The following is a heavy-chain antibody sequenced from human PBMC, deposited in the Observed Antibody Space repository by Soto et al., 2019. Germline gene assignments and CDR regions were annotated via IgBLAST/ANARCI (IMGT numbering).Heavy chain of an antibody. CDR2: IYPGDSDT. CDR3: ARHGTGYSYGDAWFDP. CDR1: GYSFTSYW. Sequence: PGESLKISCKGSGYSFTSYWIGWVRQMPGKGLEWMGIIYPGDSDTRYSPSFQGQVTISADKSISTAYLQWSSLKASDTAMYYCARHGTGYSYGDAWFDPWGQGTLVTVSS. J-gene: IGHJ5*02. D-gene: IGHD5-18*01. V-gene: IGHV5-51*01.